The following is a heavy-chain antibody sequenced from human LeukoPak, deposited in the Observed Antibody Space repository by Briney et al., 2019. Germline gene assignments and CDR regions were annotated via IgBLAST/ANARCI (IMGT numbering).Heavy chain of an antibody. CDR2: INHSGST. V-gene: IGHV4-34*01. J-gene: IGHJ4*02. D-gene: IGHD5-18*01. Sequence: PSETLSLTCAVYGGSFSGYYWSWIRQPPGKGLEWIGEINHSGSTNYNPSLKSRVTISVDTSKNQFSLKLSSVTAADTAVYYCARRGRIQLWLMFDYWGQGTLVTVSS. CDR1: GGSFSGYY. CDR3: ARRGRIQLWLMFDY.